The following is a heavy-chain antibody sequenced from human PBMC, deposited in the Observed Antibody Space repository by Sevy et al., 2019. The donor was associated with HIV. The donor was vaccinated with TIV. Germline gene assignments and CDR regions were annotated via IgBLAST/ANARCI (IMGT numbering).Heavy chain of an antibody. CDR2: ISAYNGNT. D-gene: IGHD4-17*01. Sequence: ASVKVSCKASGYTFTSYGISWVRQAPGQGLEWMGGISAYNGNTNYAQKLQGRVTMTTDTSTSTAYMELRSLRSDDTAVYYCARADGYGDYEYFQHWGQGTLVTVSS. CDR3: ARADGYGDYEYFQH. J-gene: IGHJ1*01. CDR1: GYTFTSYG. V-gene: IGHV1-18*01.